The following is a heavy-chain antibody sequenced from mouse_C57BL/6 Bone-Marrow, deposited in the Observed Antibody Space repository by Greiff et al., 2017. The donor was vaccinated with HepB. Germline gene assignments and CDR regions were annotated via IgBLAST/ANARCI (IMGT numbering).Heavy chain of an antibody. CDR2: IYPRSGNT. CDR1: GYTFTSYG. J-gene: IGHJ4*01. V-gene: IGHV1-81*01. CDR3: SRRGYYAMDF. Sequence: VQLQQSGAELVRPGASVKLSCKASGYTFTSYGISWVKQRTGQGLEWIGEIYPRSGNTYYNEKFKGKATLTADKSSSTAYMELRSLTSEDSAVYFCSRRGYYAMDFWGQGTAVTVSS.